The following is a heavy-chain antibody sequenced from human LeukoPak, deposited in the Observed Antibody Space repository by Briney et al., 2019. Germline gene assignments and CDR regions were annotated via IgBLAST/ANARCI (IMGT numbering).Heavy chain of an antibody. CDR1: GFTFSNYA. CDR3: EKEGGIIVVVPAVDY. CDR2: ISGSGGST. J-gene: IGHJ4*02. Sequence: PGGSLRLSCAASGFTFSNYALSWVRQAPGKGLEWVSAISGSGGSTYYADSVKGRFTISRDNSKNTLYLQMNSLRADDTAVYYCEKEGGIIVVVPAVDYWGQGTLVTVSS. V-gene: IGHV3-23*01. D-gene: IGHD2-2*01.